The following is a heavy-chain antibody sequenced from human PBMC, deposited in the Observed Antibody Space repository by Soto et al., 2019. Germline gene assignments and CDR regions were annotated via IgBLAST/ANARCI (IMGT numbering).Heavy chain of an antibody. CDR3: ARAWGIAARPVGRFDP. V-gene: IGHV4-31*03. J-gene: IGHJ5*02. CDR2: IYYSGST. D-gene: IGHD6-6*01. CDR1: GGSISSGGYY. Sequence: QVQLQESGPGLVKPSQTLSLTCTVSGGSISSGGYYWSWIRQHPGKGLEWIGYIYYSGSTYYNPSRKSRVTISVDTSKNQFSLKLSSVTAADTAVYYCARAWGIAARPVGRFDPWGQGTLVTVSS.